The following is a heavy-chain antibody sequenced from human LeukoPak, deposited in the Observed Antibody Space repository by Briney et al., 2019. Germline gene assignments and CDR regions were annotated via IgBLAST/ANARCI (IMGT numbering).Heavy chain of an antibody. J-gene: IGHJ3*02. V-gene: IGHV1-69*13. D-gene: IGHD6-25*01. CDR3: ARERLDAFDI. CDR1: GGTFSSYV. Sequence: ASVKVSCKASGGTFSSYVINWVRQAPGQGLEWMGGIIPIFGTANYAQKFQGRVTIIADESTSTVYMELSSLRSEDTAVYYCARERLDAFDIWGQGTTVTVSS. CDR2: IIPIFGTA.